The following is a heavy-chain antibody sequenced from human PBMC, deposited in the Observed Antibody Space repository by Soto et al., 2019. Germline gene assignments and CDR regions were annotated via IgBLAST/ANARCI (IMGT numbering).Heavy chain of an antibody. J-gene: IGHJ4*02. V-gene: IGHV3-23*01. Sequence: EVQLLESGGDLAQPGGSLRLSCAASGFTFSTYAMNWVRQAPGKGLEWVAYIRDSGASTYYADSVKGRFIISRDNSKNTVYLQMSSLRGEDTAVYYCAKAPEQQLVRVGFDYWGQGSLVIVSS. D-gene: IGHD6-13*01. CDR3: AKAPEQQLVRVGFDY. CDR2: IRDSGAST. CDR1: GFTFSTYA.